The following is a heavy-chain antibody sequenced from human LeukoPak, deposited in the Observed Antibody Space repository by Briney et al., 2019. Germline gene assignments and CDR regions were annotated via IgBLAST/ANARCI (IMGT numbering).Heavy chain of an antibody. CDR2: IIPIFGTA. CDR1: GYTFTSYA. CDR3: ARVVVAAPHYYYMDV. D-gene: IGHD2-2*01. V-gene: IGHV1-69*13. Sequence: ASVKVSCKASGYTFTSYAIGWVRQAPGQGLEWMGGIIPIFGTANYAQKFQGRVTITADESTSTAYMELSSLRSEDTAVYYCARVVVAAPHYYYMDVWGKGTTVTVSS. J-gene: IGHJ6*03.